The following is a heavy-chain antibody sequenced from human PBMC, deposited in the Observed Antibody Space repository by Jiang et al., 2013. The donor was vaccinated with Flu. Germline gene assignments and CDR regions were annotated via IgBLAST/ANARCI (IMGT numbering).Heavy chain of an antibody. J-gene: IGHJ4*02. CDR1: GGSIMRNNNY. CDR3: ARQIQGVVTSDI. D-gene: IGHD3-10*01. V-gene: IGHV4-39*01. CDR2: VDYGGNT. Sequence: GPGLVKTSETLSLNCTVSGGSIMRNNNYWGWIRQSPGKGLEWIGSVDYGGNTYYNPSLKRRVTMSVDTAKYQFSLKLSYVTAADTALYYCARQIQGVVTSDIWGQGALVIVSS.